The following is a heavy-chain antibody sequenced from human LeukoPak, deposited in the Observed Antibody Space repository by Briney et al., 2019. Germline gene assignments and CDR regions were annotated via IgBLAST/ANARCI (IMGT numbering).Heavy chain of an antibody. CDR1: GGSISSGGYY. CDR3: ARVGTYCSSTSCYKGFFDY. CDR2: IYYSGST. D-gene: IGHD2-2*02. Sequence: PSKTLSLTCTVSGGSISSGGYYWSWIRQHPGKGLEWLGYIYYSGSTHYNPSLKSRVTISVDTSKNQFSLKLSSVTAADTAVYYCARVGTYCSSTSCYKGFFDYWGQGTLVTVSS. J-gene: IGHJ4*02. V-gene: IGHV4-31*03.